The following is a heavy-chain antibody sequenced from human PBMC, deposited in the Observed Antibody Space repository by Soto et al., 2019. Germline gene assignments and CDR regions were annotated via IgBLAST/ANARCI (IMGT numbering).Heavy chain of an antibody. CDR3: AKDHIGDYFDISGYYGGGLDY. CDR2: ISGSGGST. CDR1: GFTFSSYA. J-gene: IGHJ4*02. V-gene: IGHV3-23*01. D-gene: IGHD3-22*01. Sequence: GGSLRLSCAASGFTFSSYAMSWVRQAPGKGLEWVSAISGSGGSTYYADSVKGRFTISRDNSKNTLYLQMNSLRAEDTAVCYCAKDHIGDYFDISGYYGGGLDYWGQGTLVTVSS.